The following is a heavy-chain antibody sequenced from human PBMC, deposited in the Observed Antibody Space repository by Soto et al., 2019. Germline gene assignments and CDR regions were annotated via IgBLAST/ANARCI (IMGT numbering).Heavy chain of an antibody. V-gene: IGHV4-31*03. CDR1: GGSISSGGYY. CDR3: ARFRDKPQSTVTTYYFDY. CDR2: IYYSGST. D-gene: IGHD4-17*01. Sequence: SETLSLTCTVSGGSISSGGYYWSWIRQHPGKGLEWIGYIYYSGSTYYNQSLKSRVTISVDTSKNQFSLKLSSVTAADTAVYYCARFRDKPQSTVTTYYFDYWGQGTLVTVSS. J-gene: IGHJ4*02.